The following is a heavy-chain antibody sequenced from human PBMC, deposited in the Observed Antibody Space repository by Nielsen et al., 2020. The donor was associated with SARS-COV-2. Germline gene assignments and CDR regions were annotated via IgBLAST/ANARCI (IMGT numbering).Heavy chain of an antibody. D-gene: IGHD4-17*01. CDR1: GYSFTSYW. Sequence: GGSLRLSCKGSGYSFTSYWIGWVRQMPGKGLEWMGIIYPGDSDTRYSPSFQGQVTISADKSISTAYLQWSSLKASDTAMYYCARPASYGDYVDGMDVWGQGTTVTVSS. CDR3: ARPASYGDYVDGMDV. J-gene: IGHJ6*02. V-gene: IGHV5-51*01. CDR2: IYPGDSDT.